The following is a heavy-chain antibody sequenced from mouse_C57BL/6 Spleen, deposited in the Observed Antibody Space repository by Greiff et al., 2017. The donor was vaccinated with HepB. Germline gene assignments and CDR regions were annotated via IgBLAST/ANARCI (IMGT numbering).Heavy chain of an antibody. D-gene: IGHD3-3*01. CDR3: ARKGTEFDY. Sequence: VQLQQPGAELVMPGASVKLSCKASGYTFTSYWMHWVKQRPGQGLEWIGEIDPSDSYTNYNQKFKGKSTLTVDKSSSTAYMQLSSLTSEDSAVYYCARKGTEFDYWGQGTTLTVSS. J-gene: IGHJ2*01. CDR1: GYTFTSYW. V-gene: IGHV1-69*01. CDR2: IDPSDSYT.